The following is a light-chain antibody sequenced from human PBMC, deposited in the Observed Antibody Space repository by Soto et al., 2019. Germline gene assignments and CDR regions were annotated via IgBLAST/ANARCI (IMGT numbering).Light chain of an antibody. V-gene: IGLV2-8*01. Sequence: QSVLTQPPSASGSPGQSVTISCTGTSSDVGAYNYVSWYQHHPGKAPKLMIYEVTRRPSGVPGRFSGSKSGNTASLTVSGLQAEDEAAYYCSSYAGSSSFVVFGGGTKLTVL. J-gene: IGLJ2*01. CDR3: SSYAGSSSFVV. CDR1: SSDVGAYNY. CDR2: EVT.